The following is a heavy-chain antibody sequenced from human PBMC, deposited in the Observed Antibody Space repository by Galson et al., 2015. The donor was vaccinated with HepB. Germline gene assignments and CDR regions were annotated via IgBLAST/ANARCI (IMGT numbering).Heavy chain of an antibody. CDR2: IWYDGRNH. Sequence: SLRLSCAASGFSFSSYAMHWVRQAPGKGLEWVAVIWYDGRNHYYADSVKGRFTISRDNSKNTLYLQMNSLRAEDTAVYYCARERITMVRRVITSFDYYYNGVGVWGQGTTVTVSS. CDR1: GFSFSSYA. CDR3: ARERITMVRRVITSFDYYYNGVGV. J-gene: IGHJ6*02. D-gene: IGHD3-10*01. V-gene: IGHV3-33*01.